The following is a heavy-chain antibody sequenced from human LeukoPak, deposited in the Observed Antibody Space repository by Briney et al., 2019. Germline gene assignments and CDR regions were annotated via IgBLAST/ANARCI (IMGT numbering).Heavy chain of an antibody. CDR3: APKVVGSTPFDC. Sequence: GGSLRLSCAASGFTFSSYAMNWVRQAPGKGLEWVSSISGSSGRTYYADSVKGRFTISRDNSKNTLYLQMNSLRAADTAVYYCAPKVVGSTPFDCWGQGTLVTVSS. CDR1: GFTFSSYA. V-gene: IGHV3-23*01. D-gene: IGHD2-15*01. CDR2: ISGSSGRT. J-gene: IGHJ4*02.